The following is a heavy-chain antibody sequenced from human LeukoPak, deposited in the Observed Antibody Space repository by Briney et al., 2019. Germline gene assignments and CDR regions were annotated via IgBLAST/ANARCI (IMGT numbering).Heavy chain of an antibody. J-gene: IGHJ4*02. V-gene: IGHV1-18*01. CDR2: ISAYNGNT. Sequence: ASVKVSCKASGYTFTSYGISCVRQAPGQGLEWMGWISAYNGNTNYAQKLQGRVTMTTDTSTSTAYMELRSLRSDDTAVYYCARAPPRYYYDSSGYYSYWGQGTLVTVSS. CDR3: ARAPPRYYYDSSGYYSY. D-gene: IGHD3-22*01. CDR1: GYTFTSYG.